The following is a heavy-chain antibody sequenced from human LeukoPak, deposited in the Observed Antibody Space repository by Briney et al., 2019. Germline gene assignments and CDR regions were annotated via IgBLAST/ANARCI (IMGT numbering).Heavy chain of an antibody. CDR3: ARGMTTVPRNAFDI. Sequence: PSETLSLTCTVSGYFSTAYYWGWIRQPPGKGLEWIASIRHDGHTYYNPSLKSQVSISVDKSKNQFSLKLSSVTAADTAVYYCARGMTTVPRNAFDIWGQGTMVTVSS. CDR2: IRHDGHT. CDR1: GYFSTAYY. J-gene: IGHJ3*02. V-gene: IGHV4-38-2*02. D-gene: IGHD4-17*01.